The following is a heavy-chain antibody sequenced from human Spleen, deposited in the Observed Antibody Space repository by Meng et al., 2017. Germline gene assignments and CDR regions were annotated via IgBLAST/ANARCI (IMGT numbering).Heavy chain of an antibody. V-gene: IGHV3-74*01. CDR2: IDTYGSNT. Sequence: GESLKISCAASGFTFSTSWMHWVRQAPGKGLVWVSRIDTYGSNTNYADSVKGRFTIPRDYAKNTVDLQMNSLRVEDTAIYYCAVRSGSWYGGWVQGTLVTVSS. CDR1: GFTFSTSW. J-gene: IGHJ4*02. D-gene: IGHD6-13*01. CDR3: AVRSGSWYGG.